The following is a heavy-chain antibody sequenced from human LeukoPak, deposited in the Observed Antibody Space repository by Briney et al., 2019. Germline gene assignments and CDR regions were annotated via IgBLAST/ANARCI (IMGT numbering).Heavy chain of an antibody. CDR1: GFTFSSYA. D-gene: IGHD6-13*01. Sequence: GGSLRLSCAASGFTFSSYAMSWVRQAPGNGLEWVSTISGNGDYTYYADSVKGRFTISRDNSKNTLYLQMNSLRADDTAVYYCAKRGLAAAASFDYWGQGTLVSVSS. V-gene: IGHV3-23*01. J-gene: IGHJ4*02. CDR3: AKRGLAAAASFDY. CDR2: ISGNGDYT.